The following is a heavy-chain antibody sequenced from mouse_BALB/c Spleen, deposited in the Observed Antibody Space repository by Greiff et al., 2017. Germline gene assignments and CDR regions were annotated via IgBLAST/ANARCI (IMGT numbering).Heavy chain of an antibody. J-gene: IGHJ3*01. CDR2: IWAGGST. CDR3: AREAYYGNYVAWFAY. CDR1: GFSLTSYG. V-gene: IGHV2-9*02. Sequence: QVHVKQSGPGLVAPSQSLSITCTVSGFSLTSYGVHWVRQPPGKGLEWLGVIWAGGSTNYNSALMSRLSISKDNSKSQVFLKMNSLQTDDTAMYYCAREAYYGNYVAWFAYWGQGTLVTVSA. D-gene: IGHD2-10*01.